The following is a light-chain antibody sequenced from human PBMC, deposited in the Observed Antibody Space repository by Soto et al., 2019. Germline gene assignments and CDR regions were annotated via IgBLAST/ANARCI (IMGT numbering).Light chain of an antibody. J-gene: IGLJ2*01. Sequence: QSVLTQPASVSASPGQSITISCTGSSSDIGTYTFVPWYQQHPGKVPKLMVYDVVNRPSGVSNRFSGSKSGNTASLTISGLQAEDEADYYCSSYTTSSTVLFGGGTKLTVL. CDR3: SSYTTSSTVL. V-gene: IGLV2-14*03. CDR1: SSDIGTYTF. CDR2: DVV.